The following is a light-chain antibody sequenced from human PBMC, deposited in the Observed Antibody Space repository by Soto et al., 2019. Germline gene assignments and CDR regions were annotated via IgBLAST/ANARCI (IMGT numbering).Light chain of an antibody. CDR2: DAS. Sequence: EIVLTQSPATLSLSPGERAILSCRASQSVSTFLAWFQQKPGQPPRLLIYDASNRATGIPARFSGSGSGTDFTLTISSLEPEDFAVYYCQQRSNWPRLTFGGATKVDIK. V-gene: IGKV3-11*01. J-gene: IGKJ4*01. CDR1: QSVSTF. CDR3: QQRSNWPRLT.